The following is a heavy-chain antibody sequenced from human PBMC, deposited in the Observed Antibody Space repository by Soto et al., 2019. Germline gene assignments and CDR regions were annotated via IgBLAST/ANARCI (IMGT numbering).Heavy chain of an antibody. J-gene: IGHJ4*02. CDR1: GYTFTIYA. Sequence: ASLKVSCKSSGYTFTIYAMHWVRQAPGQRLEWMGWINAGNGNTKYSQKFQGRVTITRDTSASTAYMELSSLRSEDTAVYYCAKSATVPAAIAYWGQGTLVTVSS. CDR3: AKSATVPAAIAY. CDR2: INAGNGNT. D-gene: IGHD2-2*02. V-gene: IGHV1-3*01.